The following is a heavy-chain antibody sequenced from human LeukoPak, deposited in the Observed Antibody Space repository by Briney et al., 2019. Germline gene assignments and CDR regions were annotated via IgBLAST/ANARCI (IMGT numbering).Heavy chain of an antibody. Sequence: PSETLSLTCTVSGGSISSYYWSWIRQPPGKGLEWIGYIYYSGTTNYNPSLKSRVTISVDTSKNQFSLKLSSVTAADTAVYYCARSLNIVDFWRGSARTYYYYGMDVWGQGTTVTVSS. CDR3: ARSLNIVDFWRGSARTYYYYGMDV. J-gene: IGHJ6*02. D-gene: IGHD3-3*01. V-gene: IGHV4-59*12. CDR2: IYYSGTT. CDR1: GGSISSYY.